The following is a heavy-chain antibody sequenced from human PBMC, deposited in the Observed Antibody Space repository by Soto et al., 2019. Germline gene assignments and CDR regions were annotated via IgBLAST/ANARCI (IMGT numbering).Heavy chain of an antibody. Sequence: ASVKVSCKASGGTFSSYAISWVRQAPGQGLEWMGGIIPIFGTANYAQKFQGRVTITADESTSTAYMELSSLRSEDTAVYYCARHSTITMIVNFDYWGQGTLVTVSS. CDR3: ARHSTITMIVNFDY. CDR2: IIPIFGTA. V-gene: IGHV1-69*13. J-gene: IGHJ4*02. D-gene: IGHD3-22*01. CDR1: GGTFSSYA.